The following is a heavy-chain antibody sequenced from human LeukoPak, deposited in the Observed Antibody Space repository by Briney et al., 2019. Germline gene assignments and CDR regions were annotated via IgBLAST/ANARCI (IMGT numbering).Heavy chain of an antibody. Sequence: GGSLRLSCAASGFTFSSYGMHWVRQAPGKGLEWVAFIRYDGSNKYYADSVKGRFTVSRDNSKNTLYLQMNSLRAEDTAVYYCARDRGSLYGHFDYWGQGTLVTVSS. CDR1: GFTFSSYG. V-gene: IGHV3-30*02. CDR3: ARDRGSLYGHFDY. CDR2: IRYDGSNK. J-gene: IGHJ4*02. D-gene: IGHD2-2*02.